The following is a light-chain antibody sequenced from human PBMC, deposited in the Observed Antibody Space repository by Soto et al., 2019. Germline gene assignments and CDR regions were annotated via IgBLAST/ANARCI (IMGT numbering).Light chain of an antibody. CDR2: DAS. J-gene: IGKJ1*01. CDR1: QSVSGY. V-gene: IGKV3-11*01. Sequence: MALTQSPVTRSLYPGERATLSCRASQSVSGYVVWYQQKPGHAPRLLIYDASTRAAGIPARFIGSGSGTDFPLTISSLEPEVSAVYYCQQHLGRHTFGQGTKVDIK. CDR3: QQHLGRHT.